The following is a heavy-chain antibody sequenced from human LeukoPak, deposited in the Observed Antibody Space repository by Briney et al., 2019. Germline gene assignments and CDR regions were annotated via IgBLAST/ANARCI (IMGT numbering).Heavy chain of an antibody. CDR3: AKTRLWFGESHDY. Sequence: PGGSLRLSCAASGFTFSSYAMSWVRQAPGKGLEWISAISGSGGSTYYADSVKGRFTISRDNSKNTLYLQTNSLRAEDTAVYYCAKTRLWFGESHDYWGQGTLVTVSS. J-gene: IGHJ4*02. D-gene: IGHD3-10*01. CDR2: ISGSGGST. V-gene: IGHV3-23*01. CDR1: GFTFSSYA.